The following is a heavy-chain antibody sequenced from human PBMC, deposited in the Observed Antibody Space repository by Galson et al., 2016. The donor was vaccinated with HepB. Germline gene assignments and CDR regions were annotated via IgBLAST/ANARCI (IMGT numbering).Heavy chain of an antibody. V-gene: IGHV3-11*06. Sequence: LRLSCAASGFPFSDYYMTWIRQAPGKGLQRISHISSDSSYTNYADSVKGRFTISRDNAKNSLNLQMNSLRAEDTAVYYCARVLRYHYMDVWGKGTTVTVSS. CDR2: ISSDSSYT. CDR1: GFPFSDYY. CDR3: ARVLRYHYMDV. D-gene: IGHD3-10*02. J-gene: IGHJ6*03.